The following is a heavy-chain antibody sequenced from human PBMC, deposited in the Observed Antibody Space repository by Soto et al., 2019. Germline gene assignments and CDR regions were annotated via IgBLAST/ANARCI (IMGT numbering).Heavy chain of an antibody. J-gene: IGHJ3*02. CDR1: GFTFSSYS. CDR3: ERDRQPESRLDAFDI. D-gene: IGHD1-1*01. Sequence: PGGSLRLSCAASGFTFSSYSMNWVRQAPGKGLEWVSYISSSSSTIYYANSVKGRFTISRDNAKNSLYLQMNSLRDEDTAVYYCERDRQPESRLDAFDIWGQGTMVTVSS. V-gene: IGHV3-48*02. CDR2: ISSSSSTI.